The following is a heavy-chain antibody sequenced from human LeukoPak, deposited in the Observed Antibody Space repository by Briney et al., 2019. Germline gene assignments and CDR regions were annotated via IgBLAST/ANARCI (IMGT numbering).Heavy chain of an antibody. J-gene: IGHJ4*02. CDR2: INPNSGGT. Sequence: ASVTVSCKASGHTFTDYYMHWVRQAAGQGLEWMGWINPNSGGTNYAQKFHGRVTMTRDTPISTAYMELSRLTSDDSAVYYCARDRSAGRDLDYWGQGTLVTVSS. CDR3: ARDRSAGRDLDY. V-gene: IGHV1-2*02. D-gene: IGHD1-26*01. CDR1: GHTFTDYY.